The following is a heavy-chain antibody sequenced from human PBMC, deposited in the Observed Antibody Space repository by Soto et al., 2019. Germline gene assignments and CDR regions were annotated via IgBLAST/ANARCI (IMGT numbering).Heavy chain of an antibody. J-gene: IGHJ1*01. CDR1: GFTFSSYA. CDR3: AKDYIAAAGPFQNAEYFQH. CDR2: ISGSGGST. D-gene: IGHD6-13*01. Sequence: EVQLLESGGGLVQPGGSLRLSCAASGFTFSSYAMSWVRQAPGKGLEWVSAISGSGGSTYYADSVKGRFTISRDNSKNTLYLQMNSLRAEDTAVCYCAKDYIAAAGPFQNAEYFQHWGQGTLVTVSS. V-gene: IGHV3-23*01.